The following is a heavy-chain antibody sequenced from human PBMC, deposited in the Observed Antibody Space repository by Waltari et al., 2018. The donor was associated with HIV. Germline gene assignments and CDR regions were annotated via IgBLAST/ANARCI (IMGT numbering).Heavy chain of an antibody. D-gene: IGHD7-27*01. CDR1: GFTFADAW. CDR3: AAGTGRSDFDY. Sequence: EVQLVESGGGLVEPGGSLRLPCAASGFTFADAWMNWVRRAPGKGLEWVARIKGKTDAGTRDFAAPVKGRFSISRNYLKNTVDLQMNNLKTEDTALYYCAAGTGRSDFDYWGQGTLVTVSS. V-gene: IGHV3-15*01. CDR2: IKGKTDAGTR. J-gene: IGHJ4*02.